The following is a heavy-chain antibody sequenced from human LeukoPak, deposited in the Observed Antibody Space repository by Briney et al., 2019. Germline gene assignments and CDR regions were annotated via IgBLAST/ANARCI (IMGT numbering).Heavy chain of an antibody. CDR3: AKDKLLQANTLYYYMDV. Sequence: PGGSLRLSCAASGFTFSSYGMHWVRQAPGKGLEWVVVISYDGSNKYYADSVKGRFTISRDNSKNTLYLQMNSLRAEDTAVYYCAKDKLLQANTLYYYMDVWAKGTTVTVSS. CDR2: ISYDGSNK. V-gene: IGHV3-30*18. J-gene: IGHJ6*03. CDR1: GFTFSSYG. D-gene: IGHD2-21*02.